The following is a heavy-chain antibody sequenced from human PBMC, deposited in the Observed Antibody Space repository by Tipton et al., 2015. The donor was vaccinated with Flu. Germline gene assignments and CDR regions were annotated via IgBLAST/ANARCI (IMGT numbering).Heavy chain of an antibody. V-gene: IGHV4-38-2*01. D-gene: IGHD3-10*01. J-gene: IGHJ4*02. CDR1: DYSISSGFY. Sequence: GLVKPSETLSLTCAVSDYSISSGFYWGWIRQPPGKGLEWIGSVYHGGTTYYNPSLKSRVAISLDTFKNQFSLKLTSVTAADTALYYCATTTYYYGSGSHDYWGQGTLVTVSS. CDR2: VYHGGTT. CDR3: ATTTYYYGSGSHDY.